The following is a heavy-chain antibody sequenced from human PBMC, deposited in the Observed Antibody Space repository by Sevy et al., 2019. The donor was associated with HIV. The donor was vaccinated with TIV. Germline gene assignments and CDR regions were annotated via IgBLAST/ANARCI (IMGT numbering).Heavy chain of an antibody. CDR3: ARGGIAAADPTYYYYYGMDV. Sequence: GGSLRLSCAASGFTFSDYYMSWIRQAPGKGLEWVSYISSSGSTIYYADSVKGRFTISRDNGKNSLYLQMNSLRAEDTAVYYCARGGIAAADPTYYYYYGMDVWGQGTTVTVSS. D-gene: IGHD6-13*01. CDR1: GFTFSDYY. V-gene: IGHV3-11*01. J-gene: IGHJ6*02. CDR2: ISSSGSTI.